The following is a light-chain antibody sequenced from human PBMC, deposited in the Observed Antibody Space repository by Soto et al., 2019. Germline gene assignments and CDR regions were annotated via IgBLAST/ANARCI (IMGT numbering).Light chain of an antibody. Sequence: IVMTQSPATLSLSPGERATLSCRASQSVNSFLAWYQQKPGQAPRLLIYGASSRATGIPDRFSGSGSGTDFTLTISRLEPEDFAVYYCKQYGSSPITFGRGTRLEI. CDR3: KQYGSSPIT. CDR1: QSVNSF. CDR2: GAS. V-gene: IGKV3-20*01. J-gene: IGKJ5*01.